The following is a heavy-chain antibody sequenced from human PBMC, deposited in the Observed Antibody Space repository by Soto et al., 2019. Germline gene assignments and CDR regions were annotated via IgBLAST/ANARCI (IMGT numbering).Heavy chain of an antibody. D-gene: IGHD3-22*01. CDR2: ISGSGAST. Sequence: GGSLRLSCAASGLTFNNYAMNWVRQSPEKGLEWVSAISGSGASTYYADSVKGRFTISRDNSKNTQYLQMSSLRADDTAVYYCVKGEYYYDSSGYYPFDYWGQGTLVTVSS. CDR3: VKGEYYYDSSGYYPFDY. J-gene: IGHJ4*02. CDR1: GLTFNNYA. V-gene: IGHV3-23*01.